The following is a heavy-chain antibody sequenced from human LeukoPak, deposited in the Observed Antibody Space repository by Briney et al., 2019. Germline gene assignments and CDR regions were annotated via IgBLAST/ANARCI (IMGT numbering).Heavy chain of an antibody. J-gene: IGHJ5*02. CDR2: ISAYNGNT. CDR1: GYTFTSYG. Sequence: EASVKVSCKASGYTFTSYGISWVRQAPGQGLEWMGWISAYNGNTNYAQKLQGRVTMTTDTSTSTAYMELRSLRSDDTAVYYCATTPGDFWSPNWFDPWGQGTLVTVSS. CDR3: ATTPGDFWSPNWFDP. D-gene: IGHD3-3*01. V-gene: IGHV1-18*01.